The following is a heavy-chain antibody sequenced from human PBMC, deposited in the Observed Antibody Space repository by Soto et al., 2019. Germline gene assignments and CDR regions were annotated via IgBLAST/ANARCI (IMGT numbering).Heavy chain of an antibody. D-gene: IGHD5-18*01. CDR2: VDYSGTA. CDR3: ARADTAMTTPFDY. CDR1: GGSISNFY. Sequence: QVQLQESGPGLVKPPETLSLTCTVSGGSISNFYWSWIRQPPGEGLEWIGYVDYSGTANYNPSLKSRVSMSVDTSKNQLSLKVTSVTAADAAMYYCARADTAMTTPFDYWGQGTLVTVSS. V-gene: IGHV4-59*12. J-gene: IGHJ4*02.